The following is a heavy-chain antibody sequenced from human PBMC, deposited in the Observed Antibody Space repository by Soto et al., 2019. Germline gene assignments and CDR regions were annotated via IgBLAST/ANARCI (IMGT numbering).Heavy chain of an antibody. Sequence: GGPLRLSCAPSGFTFTRYSMNWVRQAPGKGLEWVSSISSTTNYIYYGDSMKGRFTISRDNAKNSLYLEMNSLRAEDTAVYYCARESEDRTSNFDYWGQGTLVTVPS. J-gene: IGHJ4*02. CDR3: ARESEDRTSNFDY. CDR2: ISSTTNYI. CDR1: GFTFTRYS. V-gene: IGHV3-21*06.